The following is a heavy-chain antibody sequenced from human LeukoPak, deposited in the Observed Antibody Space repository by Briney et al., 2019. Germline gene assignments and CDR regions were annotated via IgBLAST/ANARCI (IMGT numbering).Heavy chain of an antibody. V-gene: IGHV1-2*02. CDR3: ARHDILTGYADRLAPPIFVY. CDR2: INPNSGGT. D-gene: IGHD3-9*01. CDR1: GYTLTGYY. J-gene: IGHJ4*02. Sequence: ASVKVSCKDSGYTLTGYYMHWVRQAPGQGLEWMGWINPNSGGTNYAQKFQGRVTMTRETAISPAYMELSRLRSDDTAVYYCARHDILTGYADRLAPPIFVYWGQGTLVTVSS.